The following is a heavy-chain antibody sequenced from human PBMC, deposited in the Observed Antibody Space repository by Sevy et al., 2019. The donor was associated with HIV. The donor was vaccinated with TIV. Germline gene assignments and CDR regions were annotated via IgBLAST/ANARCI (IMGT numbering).Heavy chain of an antibody. J-gene: IGHJ6*02. CDR2: FYYTGST. Sequence: SETLSLTCTVSGGSFSPYYWSWIRQPPGKGLEWVGYFYYTGSTNYNPSLEGRATISVDASKNQFFLKLTSVTAADTAVYYCARQGGVVDYGMDVWGQGTTVTVSS. CDR3: ARQGGVVDYGMDV. V-gene: IGHV4-59*01. CDR1: GGSFSPYY. D-gene: IGHD3-3*01.